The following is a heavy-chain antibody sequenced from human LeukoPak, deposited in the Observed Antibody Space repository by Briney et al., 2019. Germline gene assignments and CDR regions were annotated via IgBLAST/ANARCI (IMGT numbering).Heavy chain of an antibody. D-gene: IGHD4-23*01. CDR3: ARHAHGGNSILSWFDP. CDR1: GYSFTTYW. V-gene: IGHV5-51*01. CDR2: IYPGDSDT. Sequence: GESLKISCKGYGYSFTTYWIGWVRQMPGKGLEWMGIIYPGDSDTRYSPSFQGQVTISADKSISTAYLQWSSLKASDTAMYYCARHAHGGNSILSWFDPWGQGTLVTVSS. J-gene: IGHJ5*02.